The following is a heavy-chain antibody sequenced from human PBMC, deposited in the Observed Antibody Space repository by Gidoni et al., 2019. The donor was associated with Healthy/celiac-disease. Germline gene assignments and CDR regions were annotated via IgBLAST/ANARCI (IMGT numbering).Heavy chain of an antibody. Sequence: EVQLLESGGGLVQPGGSLRLSCADSGFTFSSYAMRWVRQAPGKGLEWVAAISGSGGSTYYADSVKGRFTISRDNSKNTLYLQMNSLRAEDTAVYYCAKPYCSSTSCYDYYYYYGMDVGGQGTTVTVSS. CDR2: ISGSGGST. CDR3: AKPYCSSTSCYDYYYYYGMDV. V-gene: IGHV3-23*01. CDR1: GFTFSSYA. D-gene: IGHD2-2*01. J-gene: IGHJ6*02.